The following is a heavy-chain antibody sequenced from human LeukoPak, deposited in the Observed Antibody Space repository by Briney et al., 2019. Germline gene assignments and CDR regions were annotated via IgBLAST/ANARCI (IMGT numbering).Heavy chain of an antibody. D-gene: IGHD2-15*01. V-gene: IGHV4-31*03. CDR3: ARQGSVAATRGFFDY. J-gene: IGHJ4*02. CDR1: GVSISSGVYY. CDR2: IYYSGNT. Sequence: SQTLSLTCTVSGVSISSGVYYWRWIRQHPGKGLEGIGYIYYSGNTYYNPSLKSRVTISVDTSKNQFSLKLSSVTAADTAVYYCARQGSVAATRGFFDYWGQGTLVTVSS.